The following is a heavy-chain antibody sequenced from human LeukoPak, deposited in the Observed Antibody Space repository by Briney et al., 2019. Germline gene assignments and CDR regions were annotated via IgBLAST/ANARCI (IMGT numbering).Heavy chain of an antibody. CDR2: IKQDGSEK. Sequence: PGGSLRLSCAASGFTFSSYWMSWVRQAPGKGLEWVANIKQDGSEKYYVDSVKGRFTISRDNAKNSLYLQMNSLRAEDTAVYYCARGGRFGEPGSNFDYRGQGTLVTVSS. D-gene: IGHD3-10*01. J-gene: IGHJ4*02. CDR3: ARGGRFGEPGSNFDY. V-gene: IGHV3-7*01. CDR1: GFTFSSYW.